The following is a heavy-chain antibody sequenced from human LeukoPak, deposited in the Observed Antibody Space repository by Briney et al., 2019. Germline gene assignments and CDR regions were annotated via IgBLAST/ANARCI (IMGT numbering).Heavy chain of an antibody. CDR3: ARDLRSARAFDI. D-gene: IGHD6-25*01. V-gene: IGHV3-48*01. J-gene: IGHJ3*02. Sequence: PGGSLRLSCAASGFTFSSYSMNWVRQAPGMGLEWVSYISSSSSTIYYADSVKGRFTISRDNAKNSLYLQMNSLRAEDTAVYYCARDLRSARAFDIWGQGTMVTVSS. CDR2: ISSSSSTI. CDR1: GFTFSSYS.